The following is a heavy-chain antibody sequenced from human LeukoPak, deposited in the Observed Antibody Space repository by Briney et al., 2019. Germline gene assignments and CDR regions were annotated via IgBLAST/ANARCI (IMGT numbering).Heavy chain of an antibody. D-gene: IGHD3-22*01. J-gene: IGHJ4*02. V-gene: IGHV4-4*02. Sequence: SETLSLTCAVSGGSISSSNWWSWVRQPPGKGLEWIGEIYHSGSTNYNPSLKSRVTISVDKSKNQFSLKLSSVTAADTAVYYCARGYYDSSGYSLDYWGQGTLVTVSS. CDR2: IYHSGST. CDR3: ARGYYDSSGYSLDY. CDR1: GGSISSSNW.